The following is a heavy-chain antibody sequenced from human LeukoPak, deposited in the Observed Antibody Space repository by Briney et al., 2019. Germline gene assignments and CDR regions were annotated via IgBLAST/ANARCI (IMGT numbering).Heavy chain of an antibody. V-gene: IGHV4-59*01. CDR1: GGSISSYY. CDR2: IYYSGGT. Sequence: SETLSLTCTVSGGSISSYYWSWIRQPPGKGLEWIGYIYYSGGTNYNPSLKSRVTTSVDTSKNQFSLKLSSVTAADTAVYYCARDGSYYGSGILPEGSPVDYWGQGTLVTVSS. J-gene: IGHJ4*02. D-gene: IGHD3-10*01. CDR3: ARDGSYYGSGILPEGSPVDY.